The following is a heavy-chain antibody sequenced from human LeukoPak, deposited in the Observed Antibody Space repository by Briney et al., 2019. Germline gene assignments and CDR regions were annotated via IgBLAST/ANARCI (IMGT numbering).Heavy chain of an antibody. CDR2: SRNKANSYTT. Sequence: PGGSLRLSCAASGFTFSDHYMDWVRQAPGEGLEWVGRSRNKANSYTTEYAASVKGRFTISRDDSENSLYLQMNSLKTEDTAVYYCSRGMLRGAYSDYWGQGTLVTVSS. CDR1: GFTFSDHY. V-gene: IGHV3-72*01. J-gene: IGHJ4*02. D-gene: IGHD3-10*01. CDR3: SRGMLRGAYSDY.